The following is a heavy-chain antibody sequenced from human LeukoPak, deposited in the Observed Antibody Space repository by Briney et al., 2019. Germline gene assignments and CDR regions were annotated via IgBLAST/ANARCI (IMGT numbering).Heavy chain of an antibody. Sequence: SETLFLTCTVSGGSISSYYWSWLRQPAGKGLEWIGRIYTSGSTNYNPSLKSRVTISEDTSKNHFSLKLNSVTAADTAVYYCARASSCAGDCYLAPRWFDPWGQGTLVTVSS. J-gene: IGHJ5*02. V-gene: IGHV4-4*07. D-gene: IGHD2-21*02. CDR3: ARASSCAGDCYLAPRWFDP. CDR1: GGSISSYY. CDR2: IYTSGST.